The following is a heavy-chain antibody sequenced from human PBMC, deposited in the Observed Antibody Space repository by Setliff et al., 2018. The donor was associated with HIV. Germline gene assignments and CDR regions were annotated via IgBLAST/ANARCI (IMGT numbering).Heavy chain of an antibody. V-gene: IGHV4-39*01. D-gene: IGHD1-26*01. J-gene: IGHJ1*01. CDR2: IYYSGST. CDR1: GDSIGTTTYY. Sequence: PSETLSLTCTVSGDSIGTTTYYWGWIRQSPEKGLEWIGSIYYSGSTYHNPSLKSRLTIPVDTSTNQFSLWLSSVNAADTAVYYCASGLWEHHGRCFQHWGQGTLFTVSS. CDR3: ASGLWEHHGRCFQH.